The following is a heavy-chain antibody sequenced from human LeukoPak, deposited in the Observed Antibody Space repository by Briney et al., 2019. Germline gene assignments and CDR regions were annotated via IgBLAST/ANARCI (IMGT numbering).Heavy chain of an antibody. D-gene: IGHD3-3*01. CDR3: ARLLYDLWSGYYLFDY. CDR2: IYYSGST. CDR1: GGSISSSSYY. J-gene: IGHJ4*02. V-gene: IGHV4-39*01. Sequence: SETLSLTCTVSGGSISSSSYYWGWIRQPPGKGLEWIGSIYYSGSTYYNPSLKSRVTISVDTSKNQFSLKLSSVTAADTAVYYCARLLYDLWSGYYLFDYWGQGTLVTVSS.